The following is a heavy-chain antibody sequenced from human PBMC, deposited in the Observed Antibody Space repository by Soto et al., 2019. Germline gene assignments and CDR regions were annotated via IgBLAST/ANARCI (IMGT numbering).Heavy chain of an antibody. D-gene: IGHD3-16*01. CDR2: VIPMFGTP. Sequence: QVQLVQSGAEVKKPGSSVKVSCKASGGTFSSNAISWVRQAPGQGLEWMGEVIPMFGTPTYTPKFQGRVTITTDEFTRTAYMELSRLKSEDTAVYYCAINRRGGETAGGADYWGQGTLVTVSS. CDR3: AINRRGGETAGGADY. V-gene: IGHV1-69*01. CDR1: GGTFSSNA. J-gene: IGHJ4*02.